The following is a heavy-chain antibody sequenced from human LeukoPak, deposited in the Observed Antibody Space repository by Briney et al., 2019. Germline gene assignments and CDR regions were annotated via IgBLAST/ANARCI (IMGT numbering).Heavy chain of an antibody. V-gene: IGHV3-23*01. D-gene: IGHD3-10*02. Sequence: GGSLRLSCKASGLRFSRGGMHWIRQAPGKGLEWVSAISGSGGSTYYADSVKGRFTISRDNAENSLYLQMNSLRAEDTAVYYCAELGITMIGGVWGKGTTVTISS. CDR1: GLRFSRGG. CDR2: ISGSGGST. CDR3: AELGITMIGGV. J-gene: IGHJ6*04.